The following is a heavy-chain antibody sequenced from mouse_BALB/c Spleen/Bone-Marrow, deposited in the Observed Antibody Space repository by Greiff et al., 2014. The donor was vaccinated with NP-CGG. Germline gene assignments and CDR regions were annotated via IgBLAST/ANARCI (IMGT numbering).Heavy chain of an antibody. CDR2: IAPGSGST. D-gene: IGHD2-2*01. CDR3: ARERYGYDGWYFDV. Sequence: DLVKPGASVKLSCKTSGYTLTNYWISWIKQRPGQGLEWLGRIAPGSGSTYYNEMFKVKAPLTVDTSSSTAYIQLSSLSSEDSAVYFCARERYGYDGWYFDVWGAGTTVTVSS. CDR1: GYTLTNYW. V-gene: IGHV1S41*01. J-gene: IGHJ1*01.